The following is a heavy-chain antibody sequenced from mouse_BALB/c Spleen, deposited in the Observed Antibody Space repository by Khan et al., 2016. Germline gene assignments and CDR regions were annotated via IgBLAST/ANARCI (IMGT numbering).Heavy chain of an antibody. J-gene: IGHJ1*01. V-gene: IGHV3-2*02. D-gene: IGHD1-2*01. CDR3: AHYYGYNFDV. Sequence: VQLKQSGPGLVKPSQSLSLTCTVTGYSITSDYAWNWIRQFPGNKLEWMGYISYSGSTSYNPSLKSRISITRDTSKNQFFLQLNSVTTEDTATYYCAHYYGYNFDVWGAGTTVTVSS. CDR2: ISYSGST. CDR1: GYSITSDYA.